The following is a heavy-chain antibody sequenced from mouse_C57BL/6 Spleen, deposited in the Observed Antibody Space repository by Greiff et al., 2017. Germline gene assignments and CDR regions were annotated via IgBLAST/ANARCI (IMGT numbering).Heavy chain of an antibody. Sequence: EVQRVESGGDLVKPGGSLKLSCAASGFTFSSYGMSWVRQTPDKRLEWVATISSGGSYTYYPDSVKGRFTISRDNAKNTLYLQMSSLKSEDTAMYYWAGPDYDNDVGAMDYWGQGTSVTVSS. CDR1: GFTFSSYG. J-gene: IGHJ4*01. CDR3: AGPDYDNDVGAMDY. CDR2: ISSGGSYT. V-gene: IGHV5-6*01. D-gene: IGHD2-4*01.